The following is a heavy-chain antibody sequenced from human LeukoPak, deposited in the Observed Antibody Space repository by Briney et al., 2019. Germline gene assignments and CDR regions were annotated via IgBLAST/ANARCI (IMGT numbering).Heavy chain of an antibody. Sequence: ASVKLSCKASGFTFTSSAVQWVRQARGQRLEWIGWIVVGSGNTNYAQKFQERVTITRDMSTSLVYMELSSLRSEDTAVYYCAAEAAYYYDSRDAFDLWGQGTMFTVSS. D-gene: IGHD3-22*01. V-gene: IGHV1-58*01. CDR2: IVVGSGNT. CDR1: GFTFTSSA. CDR3: AAEAAYYYDSRDAFDL. J-gene: IGHJ3*01.